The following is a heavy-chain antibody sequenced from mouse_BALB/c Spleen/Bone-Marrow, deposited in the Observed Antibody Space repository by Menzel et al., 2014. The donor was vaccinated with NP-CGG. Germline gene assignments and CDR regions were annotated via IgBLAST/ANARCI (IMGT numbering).Heavy chain of an antibody. CDR2: ISYSGSI. D-gene: IGHD3-1*01. Sequence: EVQLQQSGPGLVKPSQSLSLTCTVTGYSITSGYVWNWIRQFPGNKLEWMGYISYSGSISYNPSLKSRISITRDTSKNQVFLQLNSVTTEDTATYYCASSADWYFDVWGAGTTVTVSS. J-gene: IGHJ1*01. CDR3: ASSADWYFDV. CDR1: GYSITSGYV. V-gene: IGHV3-2*02.